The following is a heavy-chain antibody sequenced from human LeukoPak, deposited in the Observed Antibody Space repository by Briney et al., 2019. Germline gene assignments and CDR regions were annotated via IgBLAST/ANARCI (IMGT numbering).Heavy chain of an antibody. J-gene: IGHJ3*02. CDR3: ARDDYYDSSGYRNAFDI. D-gene: IGHD3-22*01. CDR1: GASVRSYY. V-gene: IGHV4-4*07. Sequence: SETLSLTCTVSGASVRSYYWSWIRQPAGKGLEWIGRFYTSGSTNYNPSLKSRVSMSVDTSKNQFYLKMNSVTAADTAVYYCARDDYYDSSGYRNAFDIWGQGTMVTVSS. CDR2: FYTSGST.